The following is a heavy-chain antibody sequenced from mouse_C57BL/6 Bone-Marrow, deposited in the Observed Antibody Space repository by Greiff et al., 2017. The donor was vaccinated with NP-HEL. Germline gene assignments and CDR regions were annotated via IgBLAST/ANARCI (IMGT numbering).Heavy chain of an antibody. Sequence: VQLQQSGPELVKPGASVKIPCKASGYTFTDYNMDWVKQSHGKSLEWIGDINPNNGGTIYNQKFKGKATLTVDKSSSTAYMELRSLTSEDTAVYYCARGGLIRYYYGSSFPLYWYFDVWGTGTTVTVSS. D-gene: IGHD1-1*01. CDR2: INPNNGGT. CDR1: GYTFTDYN. CDR3: ARGGLIRYYYGSSFPLYWYFDV. J-gene: IGHJ1*03. V-gene: IGHV1-18*01.